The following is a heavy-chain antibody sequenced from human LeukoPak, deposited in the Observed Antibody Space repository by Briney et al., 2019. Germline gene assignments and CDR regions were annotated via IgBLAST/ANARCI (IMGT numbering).Heavy chain of an antibody. CDR3: AMSGRWLVLGYFDY. J-gene: IGHJ4*02. CDR1: GFTFSSYA. Sequence: GGSLRLSCAASGFTFSSYARRWVRQAPGKGREGVIDLSGSGVSTYYADAVKGRFTSSRDNSKNTLYLQMNSLGDEDTAVYYCAMSGRWLVLGYFDYWGQGTLVTVSS. V-gene: IGHV3-23*01. D-gene: IGHD6-19*01. CDR2: LSGSGVST.